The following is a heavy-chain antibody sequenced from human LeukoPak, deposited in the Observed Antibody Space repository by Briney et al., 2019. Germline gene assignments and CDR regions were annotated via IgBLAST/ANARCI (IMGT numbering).Heavy chain of an antibody. CDR3: SASRADGAFDI. J-gene: IGHJ3*02. V-gene: IGHV1-58*02. D-gene: IGHD5-24*01. CDR2: MVVGSGNT. Sequence: ASVTVSCKASGFTFTSSAMQWVRQARGQRLEWIGWMVVGSGNTNYAQKFQERVTITRDMSTSTAYMELSSLRSEDTAVYYCSASRADGAFDIWGQGTMVTVSS. CDR1: GFTFTSSA.